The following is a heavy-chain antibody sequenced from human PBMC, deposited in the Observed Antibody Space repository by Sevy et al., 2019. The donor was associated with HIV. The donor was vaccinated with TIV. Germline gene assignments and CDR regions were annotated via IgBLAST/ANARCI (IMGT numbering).Heavy chain of an antibody. CDR1: GFNLGDYA. CDR3: IRSRQLGYTAMGPEY. D-gene: IGHD5-18*01. J-gene: IGHJ4*02. Sequence: GGSLRLSCSTSGFNLGDYAMSWVRQSPGKGLEWVGFMRSKAFAGTTEYAASVKGRFTISTDDSKASAHLQMNSLRAEDTGVYYYIRSRQLGYTAMGPEYWGQGTLVTVSS. V-gene: IGHV3-49*04. CDR2: MRSKAFAGTT.